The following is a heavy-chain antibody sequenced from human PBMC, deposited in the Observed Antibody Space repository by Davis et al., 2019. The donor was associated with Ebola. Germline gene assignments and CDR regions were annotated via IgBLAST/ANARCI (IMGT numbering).Heavy chain of an antibody. V-gene: IGHV3-7*01. CDR3: ARRSSQALD. J-gene: IGHJ4*02. D-gene: IGHD6-6*01. CDR1: GFTFSNAW. CDR2: IKQDGSEK. Sequence: GGSLRLSCAASGFTFSNAWMSWVRQAPGKGLEWVANIKQDGSEKYYVGSVKGRFTISRDNAKNSLYLQMNSLRVEDTAVYYCARRSSQALDWGQGTLVTVSS.